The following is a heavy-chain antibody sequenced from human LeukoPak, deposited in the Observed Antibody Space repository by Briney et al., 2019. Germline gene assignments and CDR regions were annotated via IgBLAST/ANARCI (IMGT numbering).Heavy chain of an antibody. CDR2: INLSGST. CDR3: AGTWIQLWLRRSYFDY. V-gene: IGHV4-34*01. J-gene: IGHJ4*02. Sequence: SETLSLTCAVYGGSFSGYYWSWIRQPPGKGLEWIGEINLSGSTHYKPSLKKRATISVDPSKNQFSLKLSSVTATDTAVYYCAGTWIQLWLRRSYFDYWGQGTLVTVSS. CDR1: GGSFSGYY. D-gene: IGHD5-18*01.